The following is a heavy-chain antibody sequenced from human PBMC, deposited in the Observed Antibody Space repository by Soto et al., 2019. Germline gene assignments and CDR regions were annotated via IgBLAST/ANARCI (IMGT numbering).Heavy chain of an antibody. V-gene: IGHV4-39*01. CDR2: IYYSGST. J-gene: IGHJ6*02. CDR3: ACDYYDSSGDNYGMDV. CDR1: GGSISSSSYY. Sequence: QLQLQESGPGLVKPSETLSLTCTVSGGSISSSSYYWGWIRQPPGKGLEWIGSIYYSGSTYYNPSLKSRVTISVDTSKNQFSLKLSSVTAADTAVYYCACDYYDSSGDNYGMDVWGQGTTVTVSS. D-gene: IGHD3-22*01.